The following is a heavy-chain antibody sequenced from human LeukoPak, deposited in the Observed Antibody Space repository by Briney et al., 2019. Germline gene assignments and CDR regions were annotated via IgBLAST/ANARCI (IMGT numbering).Heavy chain of an antibody. J-gene: IGHJ4*02. D-gene: IGHD6-19*01. CDR1: GLTFSSYS. CDR3: AKVGIAVAGTGSFGY. V-gene: IGHV3-48*01. CDR2: ISSSSSTI. Sequence: GGSLRLSCAASGLTFSSYSMNWVRQAPGRGLEWVSYISSSSSTIYYAGSVKGRFTISRDNSKNTLYLQMNSLRAEDTAVYYCAKVGIAVAGTGSFGYWGQGTLVTVSS.